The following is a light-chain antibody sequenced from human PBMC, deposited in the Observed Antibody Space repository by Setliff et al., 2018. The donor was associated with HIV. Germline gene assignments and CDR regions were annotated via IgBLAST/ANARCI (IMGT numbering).Light chain of an antibody. CDR1: SSDIGSHNH. Sequence: QSALTQPPSASGSPGPSVAISCTGTSSDIGSHNHVSWYQQYPGKAPKLMIYELSQRPSGVPDRFSGSKSGNTASLTVSGLQAEDEADYYCASYAGDGVHDIYVFGTGTKVTV. CDR2: ELS. CDR3: ASYAGDGVHDIYV. J-gene: IGLJ1*01. V-gene: IGLV2-8*01.